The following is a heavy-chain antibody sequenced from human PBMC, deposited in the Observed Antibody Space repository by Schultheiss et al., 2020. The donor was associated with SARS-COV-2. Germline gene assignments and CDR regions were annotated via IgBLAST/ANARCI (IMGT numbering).Heavy chain of an antibody. J-gene: IGHJ4*02. Sequence: GGSLRLSCAASGFTFSSYSMNWVRQAPGKGLEWVSYISSSSSTIYYADSVKGRFTISRDNAKNSLYLQMNSLRAEDTAVYYCARQTGVFDYWGQGTLVTVSS. D-gene: IGHD1-1*01. CDR3: ARQTGVFDY. V-gene: IGHV3-48*04. CDR2: ISSSSSTI. CDR1: GFTFSSYS.